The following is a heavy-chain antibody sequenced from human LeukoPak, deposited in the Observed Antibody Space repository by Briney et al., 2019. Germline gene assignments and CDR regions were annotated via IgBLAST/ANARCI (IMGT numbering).Heavy chain of an antibody. Sequence: SVKVSCKASGGTFSSYAISWVRQAPGQGLEWMGGIIPIFGTANYAQKLQGRVTLTTDTSTSTAYMELRSLRSDDTAVYYCAREGYCSGGTCYSTMNWFDPWGQGTLVTVSS. D-gene: IGHD2-15*01. CDR1: GGTFSSYA. CDR3: AREGYCSGGTCYSTMNWFDP. CDR2: IIPIFGTA. V-gene: IGHV1-69*05. J-gene: IGHJ5*02.